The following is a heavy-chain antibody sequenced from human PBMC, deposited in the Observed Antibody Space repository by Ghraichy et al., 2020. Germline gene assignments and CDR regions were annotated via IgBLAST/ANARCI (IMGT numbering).Heavy chain of an antibody. CDR2: IIPIFGTA. CDR3: ARSLEDYDSSGQFDY. CDR1: GGTFSSYA. V-gene: IGHV1-69*13. J-gene: IGHJ4*02. Sequence: SVKVSCKASGGTFSSYAISWVRQTPGQGLEWMGRIIPIFGTANYAQKFQGRVTITADESTSTAYMELSSLRSEDTAVYYCARSLEDYDSSGQFDYWGQGTLVTVSS. D-gene: IGHD3-22*01.